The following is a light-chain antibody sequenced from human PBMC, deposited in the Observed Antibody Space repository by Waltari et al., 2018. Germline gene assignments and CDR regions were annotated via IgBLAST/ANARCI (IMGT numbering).Light chain of an antibody. CDR1: QSVSSY. CDR2: DAS. V-gene: IGKV3-11*01. J-gene: IGKJ4*01. CDR3: QQRSNWPPALT. Sequence: ATLSCRASQSVSSYLTWYQQKPGQAPRLLIYDASNRATGIPARFRGSGPGTDFTLTISSLEPEDFAVYYCQQRSNWPPALTFGGGTKVEVK.